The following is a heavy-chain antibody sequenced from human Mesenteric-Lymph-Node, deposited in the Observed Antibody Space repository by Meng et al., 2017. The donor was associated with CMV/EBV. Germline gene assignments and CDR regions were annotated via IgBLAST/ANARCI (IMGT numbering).Heavy chain of an antibody. D-gene: IGHD5-18*01. Sequence: GGSLRLSCAASGFTFSSYAMHWVRQAPGKGLEYVSAISTNGGSTYYADSVKGRFTISRDNSKNTLYLQMGSLRAEDMAGYYCTRADTATKGPSYWYFDLWGRGTLVTVS. CDR1: GFTFSSYA. CDR2: ISTNGGST. V-gene: IGHV3-64*02. J-gene: IGHJ2*01. CDR3: TRADTATKGPSYWYFDL.